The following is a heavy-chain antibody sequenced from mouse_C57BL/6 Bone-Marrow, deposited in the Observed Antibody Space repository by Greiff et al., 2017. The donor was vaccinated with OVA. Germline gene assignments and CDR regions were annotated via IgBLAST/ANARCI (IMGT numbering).Heavy chain of an antibody. J-gene: IGHJ2*01. Sequence: DVKLVESGGGLVQPGGSLSLSCAASGFTFTDYYMSWVRQPPGKALEWLGFIRNKANGYTTEYSASVKGRFTISRDTSQSIIYLQRNALKAEDSATYDCASHPYDGSSYHVDYWGQGTTLTVSS. V-gene: IGHV7-3*01. CDR2: IRNKANGYTT. CDR3: ASHPYDGSSYHVDY. CDR1: GFTFTDYY. D-gene: IGHD1-1*01.